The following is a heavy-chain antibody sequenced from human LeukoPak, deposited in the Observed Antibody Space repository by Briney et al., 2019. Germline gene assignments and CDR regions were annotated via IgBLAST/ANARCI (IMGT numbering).Heavy chain of an antibody. V-gene: IGHV3-30*18. Sequence: GGSLRLSCVASGFTFSSYGMHWVRQAPGKGLEWVAVISYDGSKKYYADSVKGRFTISRDNSKNTLYLQMNSLRAEDTALYYCAKDLDYYNAGSYYPDYWGQGTLVTVSS. CDR3: AKDLDYYNAGSYYPDY. CDR1: GFTFSSYG. J-gene: IGHJ4*02. CDR2: ISYDGSKK. D-gene: IGHD3-10*01.